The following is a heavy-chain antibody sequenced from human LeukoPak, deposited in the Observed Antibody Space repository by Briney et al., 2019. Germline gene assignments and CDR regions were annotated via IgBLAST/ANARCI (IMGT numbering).Heavy chain of an antibody. Sequence: KSSETLSLTCTVSGGSISSYYWSWIRQPPGKGLERIGYIYYSGSTNYNPSLKSRVTISVDKSKNQFSLKLSSVTAADTAVYYCARGVKGLITMARGGHYYYYMDVWGKGTTVTVSS. CDR2: IYYSGST. CDR1: GGSISSYY. CDR3: ARGVKGLITMARGGHYYYYMDV. D-gene: IGHD3-10*01. J-gene: IGHJ6*03. V-gene: IGHV4-59*12.